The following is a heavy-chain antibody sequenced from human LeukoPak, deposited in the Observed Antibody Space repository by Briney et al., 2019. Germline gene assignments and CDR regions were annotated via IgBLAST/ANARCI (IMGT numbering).Heavy chain of an antibody. J-gene: IGHJ5*02. V-gene: IGHV3-9*01. D-gene: IGHD6-19*01. CDR3: AASSGWYLDNWFDP. CDR2: ISWNSGSI. CDR1: GFTFDDYA. Sequence: PGRSLRLSCAASGFTFDDYAMHWVRQAPGKGLEWVSGISWNSGSIGYADSVKGRFTISRDNAKNSLYLQMNSLGAEDTALYYCAASSGWYLDNWFDPWGQGTLVTVSS.